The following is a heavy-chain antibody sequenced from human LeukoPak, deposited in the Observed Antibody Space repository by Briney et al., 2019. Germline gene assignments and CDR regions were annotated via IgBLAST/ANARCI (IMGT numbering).Heavy chain of an antibody. CDR1: GGSISSYY. CDR3: ARDDGGLGEFYY. J-gene: IGHJ4*02. CDR2: IYYSGST. D-gene: IGHD3-16*01. Sequence: SETLSLTCTVSGGSISSYYCSWIRQPPGKGLEWIGYIYYSGSTNYNPSLKSRVTISVDTSKNQFSLKLSSVTAADTAVYYCARDDGGLGEFYYWGQGTLVTVSS. V-gene: IGHV4-59*01.